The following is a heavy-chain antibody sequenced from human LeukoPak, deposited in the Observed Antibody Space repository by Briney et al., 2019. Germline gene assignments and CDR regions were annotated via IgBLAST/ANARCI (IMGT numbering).Heavy chain of an antibody. Sequence: SCAASGFTFSSYSMNWIRQPAGKGLEWIGRIYSSGSTNYNPSLKSRVTMSVDTSKNQFSLKLSSVTAADTAVYYCARDLIVPDAMTGSGSYSTDYWGQGTLATVSS. CDR3: ARDLIVPDAMTGSGSYSTDY. CDR2: IYSSGST. J-gene: IGHJ4*02. D-gene: IGHD3-10*01. CDR1: GFTFSSYS. V-gene: IGHV4-4*07.